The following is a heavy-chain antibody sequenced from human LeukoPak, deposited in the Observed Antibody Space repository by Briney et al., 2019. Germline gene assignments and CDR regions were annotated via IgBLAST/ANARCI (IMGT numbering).Heavy chain of an antibody. CDR1: GGSISSYY. CDR3: ARDVPTRGAQITPFGYFDY. Sequence: PSETLSLTCTVSGGSISSYYWGWIRQPPGKGLEWIGYIYYSGSPNYNPSLNSRVTISLDTSRNQFSLKLSSVTAADTAVYYCARDVPTRGAQITPFGYFDYWGQGTLVTVSS. V-gene: IGHV4-59*12. CDR2: IYYSGSP. D-gene: IGHD3-10*01. J-gene: IGHJ4*02.